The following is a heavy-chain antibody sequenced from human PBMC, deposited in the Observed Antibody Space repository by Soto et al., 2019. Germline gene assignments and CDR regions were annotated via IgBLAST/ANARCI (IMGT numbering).Heavy chain of an antibody. Sequence: QVQLVQSGAEVKKPGSSVKVSCKTSGVSFNNNGIGWXRXXXXXXLEWMGGVSPPFRTSNYARKFQGRISITADASTGTVNMELSSLTSEDTAQYYCARVLYYGSGSYSPYGMDVWGQGTTVTVSS. CDR2: VSPPFRTS. V-gene: IGHV1-69*01. J-gene: IGHJ6*02. CDR1: GVSFNNNG. D-gene: IGHD3-10*01. CDR3: ARVLYYGSGSYSPYGMDV.